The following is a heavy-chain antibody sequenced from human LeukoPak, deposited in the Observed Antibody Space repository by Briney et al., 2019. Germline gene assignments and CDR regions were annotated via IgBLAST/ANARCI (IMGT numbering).Heavy chain of an antibody. CDR1: GGSISSSSYY. D-gene: IGHD1-7*01. J-gene: IGHJ4*02. V-gene: IGHV4-39*01. CDR2: IYYSGST. Sequence: PSETLSLTCTVSGGSISSSSYYWGWIRQPPGKGLEWIGSIYYSGSTYYNPSLKSRVTISVDTSKNQFSLKLSSVTAADTAVYYCARLSNWNYGYWGQGTLVTVSS. CDR3: ARLSNWNYGY.